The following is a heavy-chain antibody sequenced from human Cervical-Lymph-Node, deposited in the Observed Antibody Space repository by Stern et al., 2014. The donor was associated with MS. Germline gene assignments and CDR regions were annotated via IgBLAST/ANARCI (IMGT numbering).Heavy chain of an antibody. V-gene: IGHV4-31*03. J-gene: IGHJ4*02. Sequence: QVQLQESGPGLVKPSQTLSLTCTVSGDSSSGGYYWTWILQHPGEGLEWIGYIENSGTAYYNPSLKSRLTILLDTSKNQFSLKLTSVTAADPAVYYCARGPFGVLRYFYFWAQGTLVTFSS. CDR2: IENSGTA. CDR1: GDSSSGGYY. D-gene: IGHD2-8*01. CDR3: ARGPFGVLRYFYF.